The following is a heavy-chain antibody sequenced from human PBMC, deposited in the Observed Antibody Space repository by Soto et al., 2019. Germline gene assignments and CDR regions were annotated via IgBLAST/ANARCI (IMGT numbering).Heavy chain of an antibody. V-gene: IGHV5-51*01. CDR2: IYPGDSDT. Sequence: EVQLVQSGAEVKKPGESLKISCKGSGYSFTSYWIGWVRQMPGKGLEWMGIIYPGDSDTRYSPSFQGQVTISADKSISTAYLQWSSLKASDTAMYYCAGGGVRGVITRTRDYYVMDVWGQGTTVTVSS. D-gene: IGHD3-10*01. J-gene: IGHJ6*02. CDR1: GYSFTSYW. CDR3: AGGGVRGVITRTRDYYVMDV.